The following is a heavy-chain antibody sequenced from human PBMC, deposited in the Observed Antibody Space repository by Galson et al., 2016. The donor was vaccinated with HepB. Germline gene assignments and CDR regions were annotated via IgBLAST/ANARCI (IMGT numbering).Heavy chain of an antibody. CDR3: VRGRRYYASGIMIPVFDY. CDR1: GGSVSSGEHY. J-gene: IGHJ4*02. V-gene: IGHV4-61*08. D-gene: IGHD3-16*01. CDR2: IYYIGTT. Sequence: SETLSLTCTVSGGSVSSGEHYWSWIRQPPGKGLEWIGYIYYIGTTNYNPSLKSRVTISVDTSKNQFSLKLNSVTAADTAVYYCVRGRRYYASGIMIPVFDYWGQGTLVTVSS.